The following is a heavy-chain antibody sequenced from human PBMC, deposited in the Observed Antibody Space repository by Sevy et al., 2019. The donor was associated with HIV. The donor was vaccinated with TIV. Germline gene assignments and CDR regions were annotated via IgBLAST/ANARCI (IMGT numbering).Heavy chain of an antibody. CDR3: ARLTTMPTSDLYGMDV. CDR1: GYTFTDYY. J-gene: IGHJ6*02. D-gene: IGHD4-17*01. V-gene: IGHV1-2*02. CDR2: INPNDGVT. Sequence: ASVKVSCKASGYTFTDYYIHWVRQAPGQGLEWMAWINPNDGVTNYAQRFQGGVTVTRDTSVNTAYMELRGLRYDDTAIYYCARLTTMPTSDLYGMDVWGQGTTVTVSS.